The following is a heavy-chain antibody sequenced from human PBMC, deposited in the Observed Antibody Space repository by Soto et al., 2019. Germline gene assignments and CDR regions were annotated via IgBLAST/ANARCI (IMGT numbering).Heavy chain of an antibody. J-gene: IGHJ5*02. V-gene: IGHV3-23*01. CDR2: ISGSGGST. Sequence: GGSLRLSCAASGFTFSSYAMNWVRQAPAKGLEWVSGISGSGGSTYYADSVKGRFTISRDNSKNTLYLQMNSLRAEDTAVYYCAKSLGTVGATINWFDPWGQGTLVTVSS. CDR3: AKSLGTVGATINWFDP. CDR1: GFTFSSYA. D-gene: IGHD1-26*01.